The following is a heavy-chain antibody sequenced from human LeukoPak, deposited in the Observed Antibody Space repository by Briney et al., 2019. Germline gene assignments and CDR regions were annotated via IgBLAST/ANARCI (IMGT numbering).Heavy chain of an antibody. V-gene: IGHV3-9*01. D-gene: IGHD3-3*01. Sequence: GGSLRLSCAASGFTFDDYAMHWVRQAPGKGLEWVSGISWNSDNIGYADSVKGRFTISRDNAKNSLYLQMNSLRAEDTAVYYCARDIRFLEWLPDQYYGMDVWGQGTTVTVSS. CDR3: ARDIRFLEWLPDQYYGMDV. J-gene: IGHJ6*02. CDR2: ISWNSDNI. CDR1: GFTFDDYA.